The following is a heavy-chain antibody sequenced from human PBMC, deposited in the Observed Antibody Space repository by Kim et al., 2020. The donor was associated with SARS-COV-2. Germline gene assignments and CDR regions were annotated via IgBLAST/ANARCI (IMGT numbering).Heavy chain of an antibody. V-gene: IGHV1-8*01. CDR3: ARALRTINAFDF. J-gene: IGHJ4*02. Sequence: GYEQKFKGRVTMTRNTSISTAYMELSSLRSDDTAVYYGARALRTINAFDFWGQGTLVTVSS.